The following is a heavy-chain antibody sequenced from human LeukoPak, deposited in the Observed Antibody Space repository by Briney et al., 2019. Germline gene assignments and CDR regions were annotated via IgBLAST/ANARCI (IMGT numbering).Heavy chain of an antibody. CDR2: TSRSGGRT. V-gene: IGHV3-23*01. J-gene: IGHJ4*02. CDR1: GFTFGNFGNYA. D-gene: IGHD4-23*01. CDR3: ARVANYGGNAYYSDY. Sequence: GGSLRLSCAASGFTFGNFGNYAMNWVRQAPGKGLEWVSVTSRSGGRTSYADSVKGRFTISRDNSKNTLSLQMNSLRAEDTAVYYCARVANYGGNAYYSDYWGQGTLVTVSS.